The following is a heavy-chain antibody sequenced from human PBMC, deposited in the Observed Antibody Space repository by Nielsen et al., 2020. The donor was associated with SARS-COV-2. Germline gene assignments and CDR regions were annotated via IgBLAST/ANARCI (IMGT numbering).Heavy chain of an antibody. CDR1: GGSISSSSYY. CDR2: IYYSGST. V-gene: IGHV4-61*03. D-gene: IGHD2-21*01. Sequence: SETLSLTCTVSGGSISSSSYYWGWIRQPPGKGLEWIGYIYYSGSTNYNPSLKSRVTIAVDTSKKHFSLKLSSVTAANTAVYYCARGRRIRTNFDYWGQGTLVTVSS. CDR3: ARGRRIRTNFDY. J-gene: IGHJ4*02.